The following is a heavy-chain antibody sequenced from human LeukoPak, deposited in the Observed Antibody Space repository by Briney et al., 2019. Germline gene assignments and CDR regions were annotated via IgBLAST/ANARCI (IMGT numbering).Heavy chain of an antibody. D-gene: IGHD2-2*01. Sequence: NPSETLSLTCTVSGGSISSSSYYWGWIRQPPGKGLEWIGSIYYSGSTYYNPSLKSRVTISVDTSKNQFSLKLSSVTAADTAVYYCARRHCSSTSCYWSRNWFDPWGQGTLVTVSS. CDR2: IYYSGST. CDR1: GGSISSSSYY. J-gene: IGHJ5*02. V-gene: IGHV4-39*01. CDR3: ARRHCSSTSCYWSRNWFDP.